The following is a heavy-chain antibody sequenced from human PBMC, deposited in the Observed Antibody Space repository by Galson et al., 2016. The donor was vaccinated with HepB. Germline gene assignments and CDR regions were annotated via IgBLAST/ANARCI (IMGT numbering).Heavy chain of an antibody. CDR1: GMTFSDSY. CDR3: ANDQKPRGFDY. J-gene: IGHJ4*02. CDR2: ISSASATI. Sequence: SLRLYCAASGMTFSDSYMSWIRQPPGRGLEWVAYISSASATISYADSVRGRFTISRDNRRSLLFLEMNSLRAEDTALYYCANDQKPRGFDYWGQGTLVTVSS. D-gene: IGHD3-10*01. V-gene: IGHV3-11*01.